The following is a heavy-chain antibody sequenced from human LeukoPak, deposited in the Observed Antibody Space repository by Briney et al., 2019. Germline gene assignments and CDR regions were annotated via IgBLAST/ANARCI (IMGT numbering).Heavy chain of an antibody. CDR3: ARFGGYCSGGSCYSFDY. Sequence: PLETLSLTCTVSGGSISSGDYYWSWLRQPPGKGLEWIGYIYYSGSTYYNPSLKSRVTISVDTSKNQFSLKLSSVTAADTAVYYCARFGGYCSGGSCYSFDYWGQGTLVTVSS. CDR2: IYYSGST. CDR1: GGSISSGDYY. D-gene: IGHD2-15*01. V-gene: IGHV4-30-4*01. J-gene: IGHJ4*02.